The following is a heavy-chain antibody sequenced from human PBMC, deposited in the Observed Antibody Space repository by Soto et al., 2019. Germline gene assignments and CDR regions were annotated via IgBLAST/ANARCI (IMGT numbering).Heavy chain of an antibody. J-gene: IGHJ6*02. V-gene: IGHV4-30-2*01. Sequence: KPSETLSLTCAVSGGSISSGGYSWSWIRQPPGKGLEWIGYIYHSGSTYYNPSLKSRVTISVDRSKNQFSLKLSSVTAADTAVYYCARVRWRDSSGYYRRYYGMDVWGQGTTVTVSS. D-gene: IGHD3-22*01. CDR3: ARVRWRDSSGYYRRYYGMDV. CDR1: GGSISSGGYS. CDR2: IYHSGST.